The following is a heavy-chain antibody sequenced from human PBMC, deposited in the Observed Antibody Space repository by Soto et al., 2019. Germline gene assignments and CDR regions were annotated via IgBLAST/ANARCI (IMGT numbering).Heavy chain of an antibody. Sequence: GGSLRLSCAASGFTVSSNYMSWVRQAPGKGLEWVSVIYSGGSTYYADYAQGRFTISRDNSKNTLYLQMNSLRAEETAVYYCARLNYDSSGYYYGMDVWGQGTTVTVSS. D-gene: IGHD3-22*01. V-gene: IGHV3-53*01. CDR1: GFTVSSNY. CDR3: ARLNYDSSGYYYGMDV. CDR2: IYSGGST. J-gene: IGHJ6*02.